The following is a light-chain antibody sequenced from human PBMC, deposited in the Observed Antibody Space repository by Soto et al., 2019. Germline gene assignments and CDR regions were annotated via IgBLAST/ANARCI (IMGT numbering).Light chain of an antibody. CDR2: DAS. V-gene: IGKV3D-20*01. CDR1: QSVSSSY. Sequence: IVLTQYPATLSLSPVERATLSCGASQSVSSSYLAWYQLKPGLAPRLLIYDASSRATGIPARFSGSGSGTEFTLTISSLQSEDFAVYYCQQYNNWPPTTFGQGTKVDIK. CDR3: QQYNNWPPTT. J-gene: IGKJ1*01.